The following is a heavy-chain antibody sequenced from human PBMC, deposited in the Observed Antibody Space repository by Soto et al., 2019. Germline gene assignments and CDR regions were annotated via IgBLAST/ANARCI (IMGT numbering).Heavy chain of an antibody. J-gene: IGHJ3*02. CDR1: GGTFSSYA. D-gene: IGHD2-21*02. V-gene: IGHV1-69*01. CDR3: ARAGAYCGGDCYPADAFDI. Sequence: QVQLVQSGAEVKKPGSSVKVSCKASGGTFSSYAISWVRQAPGQGLEWMGGIIPIFGTANYAQKFQGRVTLTADESTSAAYMELSSLRSEDTAVYYCARAGAYCGGDCYPADAFDIWGQGTMVTVSS. CDR2: IIPIFGTA.